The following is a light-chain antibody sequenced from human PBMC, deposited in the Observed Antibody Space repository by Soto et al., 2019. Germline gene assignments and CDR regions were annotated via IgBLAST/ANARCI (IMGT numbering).Light chain of an antibody. Sequence: EIVMTQSPATLSVSPGERATLSCRASQSVSSNLAWYQQKPGQAPRLLIYGASTRATGIPARFSGSGSGTEITLTLSSLQSEDFAVYFCQQYNKSPKTFGQGTKVEIK. V-gene: IGKV3-15*01. CDR1: QSVSSN. CDR2: GAS. CDR3: QQYNKSPKT. J-gene: IGKJ1*01.